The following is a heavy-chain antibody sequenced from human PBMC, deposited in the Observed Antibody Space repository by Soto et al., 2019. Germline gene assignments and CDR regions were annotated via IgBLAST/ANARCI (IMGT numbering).Heavy chain of an antibody. D-gene: IGHD3-3*01. CDR2: ISYDGSNK. V-gene: IGHV3-30-3*01. CDR1: GFTFSSYA. Sequence: GGSLRLSCAASGFTFSSYAMHWVRQAPGKGLEWVAVISYDGSNKYYADSVKDRFIISRDNSKNTLYLQMNSLRVEDTAVYYCARDINPGFFWYSYASRGLLSYCGQGTSVPGSS. J-gene: IGHJ1*01. CDR3: ARDINPGFFWYSYASRGLLSY.